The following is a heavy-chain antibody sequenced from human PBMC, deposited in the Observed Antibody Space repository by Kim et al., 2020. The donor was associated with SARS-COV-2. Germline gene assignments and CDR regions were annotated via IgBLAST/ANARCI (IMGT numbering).Heavy chain of an antibody. J-gene: IGHJ6*02. CDR2: GNP. CDR3: ARGEYGMDV. Sequence: GNPTYAEGFTGRFVVSLDTSVSTAYLQISSLKAEDTAVYYCARGEYGMDVWGQGTTVTVSS. V-gene: IGHV7-4-1*02.